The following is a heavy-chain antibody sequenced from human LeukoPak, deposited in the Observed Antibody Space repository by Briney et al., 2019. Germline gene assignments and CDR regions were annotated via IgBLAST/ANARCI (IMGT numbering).Heavy chain of an antibody. CDR3: TTGSDTAMVTYPFDY. CDR2: IKSKTDGGTT. D-gene: IGHD5-18*01. Sequence: GGSLRLSCAASGFTFSNAWMSWVRQAPGKGLEWVGRIKSKTDGGTTDYAAPVKGRLTISRDDSKNTLYLQMNSLKTEDTAVYYCTTGSDTAMVTYPFDYWGQGTLVTVSS. V-gene: IGHV3-15*01. J-gene: IGHJ4*02. CDR1: GFTFSNAW.